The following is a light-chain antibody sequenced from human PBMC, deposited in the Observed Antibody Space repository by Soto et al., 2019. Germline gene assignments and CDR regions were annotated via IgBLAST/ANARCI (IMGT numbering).Light chain of an antibody. J-gene: IGKJ4*01. CDR2: VAS. CDR1: QSVSSN. Sequence: EIVMTQSPGTLSVSPGERATLSYRASQSVSSNLAWYQQKPGQTPKLLIYVASTRATGIPARFSGSGSGTEFTLTISSLQSEDFAVYYCQQYNVWPLTFGGGTKVEFK. V-gene: IGKV3-15*01. CDR3: QQYNVWPLT.